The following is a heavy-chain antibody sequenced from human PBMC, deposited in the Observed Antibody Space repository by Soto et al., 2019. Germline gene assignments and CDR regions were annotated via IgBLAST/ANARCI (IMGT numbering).Heavy chain of an antibody. CDR3: ARDGPTGSHFFDD. D-gene: IGHD2-8*02. CDR2: ISGSGTST. CDR1: GFAFSNYG. Sequence: EVQLLESGGGLVQPGGSLRLSCAASGFAFSNYGMSWVRQAPGKGLEWVSAISGSGTSTYYADSVKGRFTISRDNVKNILFLQMSSLRVEDTAVYFCARDGPTGSHFFDDWGQGTLASVS. J-gene: IGHJ4*02. V-gene: IGHV3-23*01.